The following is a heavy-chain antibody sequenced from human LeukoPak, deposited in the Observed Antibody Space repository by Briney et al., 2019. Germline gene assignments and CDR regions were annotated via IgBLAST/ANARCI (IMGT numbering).Heavy chain of an antibody. CDR2: ISSSSSYI. CDR3: ARPAYCGGDCYLSRAEYFQH. CDR1: GFTFSSYS. D-gene: IGHD2-21*02. J-gene: IGHJ1*01. V-gene: IGHV3-21*01. Sequence: PGGSLRLSCAASGFTFSSYSMNWVRQAPGKGLEWVSSISSSSSYIYYADSVKGRFTISRDDAKNSLYLQMNSLRAEDTAVYYCARPAYCGGDCYLSRAEYFQHWGQGTLDTVSS.